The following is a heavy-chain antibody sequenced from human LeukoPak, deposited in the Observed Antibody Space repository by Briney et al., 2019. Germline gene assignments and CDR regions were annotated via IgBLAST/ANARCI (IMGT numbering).Heavy chain of an antibody. J-gene: IGHJ6*03. CDR1: GGTFSSYA. CDR2: SIPIFGTS. CDR3: ARDHQYYDFWSGYYTVGYYYYYMDV. Sequence: ASVTVSCKATGGTFSSYASSWVRQAPGQRLEWMGGSIPIFGTSNYAQKFQGRVTITTDESTSTAYMELSSLRSEDTVVYYCARDHQYYDFWSGYYTVGYYYYYMDVWGKGTTVTVSS. D-gene: IGHD3-3*01. V-gene: IGHV1-69*05.